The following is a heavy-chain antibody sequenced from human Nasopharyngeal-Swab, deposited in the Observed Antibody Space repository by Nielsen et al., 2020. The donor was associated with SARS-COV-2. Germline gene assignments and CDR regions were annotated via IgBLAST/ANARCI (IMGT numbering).Heavy chain of an antibody. CDR2: ISPNSGGT. Sequence: WVRQAPGQGLEWVGRISPNSGGTNFAQKFQGRVTMTRDTSINTAYMELTRLRSDDTAVYYCARAVYYDFWSGSKGGRVDYWGQGTLVTVSS. D-gene: IGHD3-3*01. J-gene: IGHJ4*02. CDR3: ARAVYYDFWSGSKGGRVDY. V-gene: IGHV1-2*06.